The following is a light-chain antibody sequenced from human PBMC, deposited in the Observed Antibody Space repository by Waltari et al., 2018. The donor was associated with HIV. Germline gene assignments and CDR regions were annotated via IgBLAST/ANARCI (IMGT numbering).Light chain of an antibody. CDR2: DVT. CDR3: CSYSGNYTLI. Sequence: QSALTQPRSVSGSPGQSVTISCTGTSSHVGGFNSVSWYQQHPGKAPKLMIYDVTKRPSGVPDRFAGSKSGNTASLTISRLQAYDAADYYCCSYSGNYTLIFGGGTKLTVL. V-gene: IGLV2-11*01. CDR1: SSHVGGFNS. J-gene: IGLJ2*01.